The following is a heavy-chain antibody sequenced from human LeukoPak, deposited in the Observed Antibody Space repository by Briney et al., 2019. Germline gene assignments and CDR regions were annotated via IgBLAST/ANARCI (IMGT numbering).Heavy chain of an antibody. CDR3: ARDLGIVTGFDY. Sequence: GGSLRLSCAASGFXFSSYEIDWVRQAPGKGLEWVSYISSSGSIIYYADSVKGRFTISRDNTKNSLYLQMNSLRAEDTAVYYCARDLGIVTGFDYWGQGTLVTVSS. J-gene: IGHJ4*02. D-gene: IGHD2-2*03. CDR2: ISSSGSII. CDR1: GFXFSSYE. V-gene: IGHV3-48*03.